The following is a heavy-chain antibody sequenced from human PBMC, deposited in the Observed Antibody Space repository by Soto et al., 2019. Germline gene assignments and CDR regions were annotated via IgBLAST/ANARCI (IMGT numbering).Heavy chain of an antibody. V-gene: IGHV1-69*06. D-gene: IGHD1-26*01. Sequence: GASVKVSCKASGGTFSSYAISWVRQAPGQGLEWMGGIIPIFGTANYAQKFQGRVTITADKSTSTAYMELSSLRSEDTAVYYCARDRGGSYQYYYYGMDVWGQGPTVTVSS. CDR1: GGTFSSYA. J-gene: IGHJ6*02. CDR2: IIPIFGTA. CDR3: ARDRGGSYQYYYYGMDV.